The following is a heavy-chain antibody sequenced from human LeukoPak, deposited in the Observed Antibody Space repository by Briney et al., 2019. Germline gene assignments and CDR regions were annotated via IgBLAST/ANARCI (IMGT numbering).Heavy chain of an antibody. V-gene: IGHV3-23*01. D-gene: IGHD2-15*01. CDR3: AKGGSPRY. Sequence: GGSLRLSCAASGLTFSSYAMSWVRQAPGKGLEWVSTISGSGDSTYYADSVKGRFTISRDNTKNTLYLQMNSLRAEDTAVYYCAKGGSPRYWGQGALVTVSS. CDR1: GLTFSSYA. CDR2: ISGSGDST. J-gene: IGHJ4*02.